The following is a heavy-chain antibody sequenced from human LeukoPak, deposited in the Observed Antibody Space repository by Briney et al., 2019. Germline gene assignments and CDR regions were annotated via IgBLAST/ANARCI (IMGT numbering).Heavy chain of an antibody. D-gene: IGHD6-13*01. CDR2: INPNSGGT. CDR1: GYTFTGYY. Sequence: ASVKVSCKASGYTFTGYYIYWVRQAPGQGLEWMGWINPNSGGTNYAQKFQGRVTMTRDTSISTAYMELSSLRSDDTAVYYCARVWSTAAPGWNWFDPWGQGTLVTVSS. J-gene: IGHJ5*02. V-gene: IGHV1-2*02. CDR3: ARVWSTAAPGWNWFDP.